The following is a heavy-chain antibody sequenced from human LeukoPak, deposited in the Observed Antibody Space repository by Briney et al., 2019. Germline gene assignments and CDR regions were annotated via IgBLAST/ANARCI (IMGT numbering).Heavy chain of an antibody. CDR2: ISYDGSNK. J-gene: IGHJ4*02. Sequence: GGSLRLSCAASGFTFISYAMHWVRQAPGKGLEWVAVISYDGSNKYYADSVKGRFTISRDNSKNTLYLQMNSLRAEDTAVYYCARDLGGGLDYWGQGTLVTVSS. V-gene: IGHV3-30-3*01. D-gene: IGHD2-15*01. CDR3: ARDLGGGLDY. CDR1: GFTFISYA.